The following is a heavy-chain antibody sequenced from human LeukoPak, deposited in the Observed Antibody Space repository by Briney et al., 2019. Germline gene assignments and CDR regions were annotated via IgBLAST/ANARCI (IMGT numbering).Heavy chain of an antibody. CDR3: ARDQWWSFDY. CDR1: GYSISSGYY. J-gene: IGHJ4*02. CDR2: IYHSGST. V-gene: IGHV4-38-2*02. D-gene: IGHD2-15*01. Sequence: SETLSLTCTVFGYSISSGYYWGWIRQPPRKGLEWIGSIYHSGSTYYNPSLKSRVTISVDTSKNQFSLKLSSVTAADTAVYYCARDQWWSFDYWGQGTLVTVSS.